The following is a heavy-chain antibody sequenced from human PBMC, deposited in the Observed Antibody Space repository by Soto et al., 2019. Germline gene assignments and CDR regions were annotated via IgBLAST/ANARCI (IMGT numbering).Heavy chain of an antibody. CDR1: GFTFSHHP. J-gene: IGHJ4*02. CDR2: ILHDGNKE. CDR3: AAPSERGPIGVGGVDY. V-gene: IGHV3-30-3*01. Sequence: QVQLVESGGGVVQPGRSLRLSCAASGFTFSHHPMHWVRQAPGKGLEWGAVILHDGNKEYYADFVKGRFTISRDNSENTVYLLINSLRPDDTAVYYCAAPSERGPIGVGGVDYWGQGALVTVSS. D-gene: IGHD3-10*01.